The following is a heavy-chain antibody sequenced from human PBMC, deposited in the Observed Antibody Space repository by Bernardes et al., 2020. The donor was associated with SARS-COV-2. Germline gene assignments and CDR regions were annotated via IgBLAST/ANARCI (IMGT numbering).Heavy chain of an antibody. CDR1: GFTFSSYG. CDR3: ATKRGYSYGAFDY. Sequence: GSLRLSCVASGFTFSSYGIDWVRQAPGKGLEWVSYISSSSATTYYADSVKGRFTISRDNAKNSLYLQLNSLTDEDTAMYYCATKRGYSYGAFDYWGQGTLVTVSS. J-gene: IGHJ4*01. V-gene: IGHV3-48*02. D-gene: IGHD5-18*01. CDR2: ISSSSATT.